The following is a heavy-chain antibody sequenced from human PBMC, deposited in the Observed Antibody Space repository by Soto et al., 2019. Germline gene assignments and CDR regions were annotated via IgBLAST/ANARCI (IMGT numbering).Heavy chain of an antibody. D-gene: IGHD4-17*01. Sequence: SETPSLTCTVSGGSISSYYWSWIRQPPGKGLEWIGYIYYSGSTNYNPSLKSRVTISVDTSKNQLSLKLSSVTAADTAVYYCARRYGYYFDYWGQGTLVTVSS. V-gene: IGHV4-59*08. J-gene: IGHJ4*02. CDR3: ARRYGYYFDY. CDR1: GGSISSYY. CDR2: IYYSGST.